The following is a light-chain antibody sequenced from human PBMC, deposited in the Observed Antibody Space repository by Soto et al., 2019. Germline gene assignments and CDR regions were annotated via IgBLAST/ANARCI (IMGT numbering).Light chain of an antibody. V-gene: IGKV1-39*01. J-gene: IGKJ1*01. CDR3: QQSYSTPWT. CDR1: QSISNH. CDR2: AAS. Sequence: DTQMTQSPSSLPASVADRVTITCRASQSISNHLNWYQQKPGKAPKLLIYAASTLQSGVPSRFSGSGSGTDFTLTISSLQPEDFATYSCQQSYSTPWTFGQGTKVDIK.